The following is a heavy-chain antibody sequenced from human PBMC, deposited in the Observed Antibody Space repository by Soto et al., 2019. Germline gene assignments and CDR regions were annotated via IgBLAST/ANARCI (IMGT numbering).Heavy chain of an antibody. V-gene: IGHV3-33*01. CDR2: IWYDGSNK. D-gene: IGHD5-12*01. CDR1: GFTFSSYG. J-gene: IGHJ4*02. CDR3: AREERWLQFRRRPLAVDY. Sequence: HPGGSLRLSCAASGFTFSSYGMHWVRQAPGKGLEWVAVIWYDGSNKYYADSVKGRFTISRDNSKNTLYLQMNSLRAEDTAVYYCAREERWLQFRRRPLAVDYWGQGTLVTVSS.